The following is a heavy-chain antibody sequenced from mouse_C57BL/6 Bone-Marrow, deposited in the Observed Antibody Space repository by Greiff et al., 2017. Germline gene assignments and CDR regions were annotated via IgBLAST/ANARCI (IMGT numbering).Heavy chain of an antibody. D-gene: IGHD1-1*01. CDR2: IYPRSGNT. V-gene: IGHV1-81*01. Sequence: QVQLQQSGAELARPGASVKLSCKASGYTFTSYGISWVKQRPGQGLEWIGEIYPRSGNTYYNERFKGKATLTADKSSSTAYMELRSLTSEDSAVYFCARGRSSFAYWGQGTLVTVSA. CDR1: GYTFTSYG. J-gene: IGHJ3*01. CDR3: ARGRSSFAY.